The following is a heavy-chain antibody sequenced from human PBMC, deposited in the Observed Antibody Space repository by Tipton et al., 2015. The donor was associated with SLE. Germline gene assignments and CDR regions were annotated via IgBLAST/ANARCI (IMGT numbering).Heavy chain of an antibody. J-gene: IGHJ4*02. CDR3: ARKTSLDY. CDR1: GFTFSNYE. Sequence: SPRLSCVASGFTFSNYEMNWVRQAPGKGLEWVSYVSSSGTTTYYADSVKGRFTISRDNAKNSLYLQMNSLRAEDTAVYYCARKTSLDYWGQGTLVTVSS. CDR2: VSSSGTTT. V-gene: IGHV3-48*03.